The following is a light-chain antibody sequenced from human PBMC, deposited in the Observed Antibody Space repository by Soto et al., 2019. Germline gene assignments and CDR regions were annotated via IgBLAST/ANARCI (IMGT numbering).Light chain of an antibody. J-gene: IGKJ1*01. CDR3: QQYGSSPRT. Sequence: EDVLTKSPGTLSLSTGERATLSCRASQSIKSSSLAWYQQRPGQAPRLLMYGASSRATGIPDKFSGSGSGTDFTLTISRLEPEDFAVYYCQQYGSSPRTFGQGTKVDIK. CDR1: QSIKSSS. CDR2: GAS. V-gene: IGKV3-20*01.